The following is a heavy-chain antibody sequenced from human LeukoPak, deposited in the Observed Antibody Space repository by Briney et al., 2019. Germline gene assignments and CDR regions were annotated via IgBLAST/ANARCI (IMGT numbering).Heavy chain of an antibody. J-gene: IGHJ6*03. D-gene: IGHD2-2*01. Sequence: PSETLSLTCAVYGGSFSGYYWSWIRQPPGKGLEWIGEINHSGSTNYNPSFKSRVTISVDTSKNQFSLKLSSVTAADTAVYYCARGPLPYYYYYYMDVWGKGTTVTVSS. CDR3: ARGPLPYYYYYYMDV. V-gene: IGHV4-34*01. CDR2: INHSGST. CDR1: GGSFSGYY.